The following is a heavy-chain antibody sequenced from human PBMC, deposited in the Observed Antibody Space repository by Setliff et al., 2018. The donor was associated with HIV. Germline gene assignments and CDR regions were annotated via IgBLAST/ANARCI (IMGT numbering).Heavy chain of an antibody. D-gene: IGHD2-15*01. J-gene: IGHJ3*02. Sequence: PGGSLRLSCAASGFTLSSYGMHWVRQPTGKGLEWVSAINTFGNTYYSGSVKGRFTISRESAENSLYLQMNSLRAGDTAVYNCARSTGRGGFDIWGPGTMVTVSS. CDR3: ARSTGRGGFDI. V-gene: IGHV3-13*01. CDR1: GFTLSSYG. CDR2: INTFGNT.